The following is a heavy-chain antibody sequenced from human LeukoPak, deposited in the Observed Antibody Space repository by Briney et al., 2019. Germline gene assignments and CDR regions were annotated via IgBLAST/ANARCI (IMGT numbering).Heavy chain of an antibody. V-gene: IGHV3-53*01. J-gene: IGHJ4*02. CDR3: ASYYCSSGSCYFDH. Sequence: GGTLRLSCEVSGFIAGYNYMSWVRQAPGKGLEWVSVIYRGDTYYADSVKGRFTISRDDSKNTVFLQMNNLRVEDTAEYFCASYYCSSGSCYFDHWGQGTLVTVSS. CDR1: GFIAGYNY. D-gene: IGHD2-15*01. CDR2: IYRGDT.